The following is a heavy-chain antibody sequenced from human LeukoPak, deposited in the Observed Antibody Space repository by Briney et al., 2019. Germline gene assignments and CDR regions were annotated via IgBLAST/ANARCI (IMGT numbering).Heavy chain of an antibody. CDR3: AMDVPGVDGHYMDV. V-gene: IGHV1-69*05. CDR1: GGTFSSYA. D-gene: IGHD2-21*01. J-gene: IGHJ6*03. CDR2: IIPIFGTA. Sequence: ASVKVSCKASGGTFSSYAISWVRQAPGQGLEWMGRIIPIFGTANYAQKFQGRVTITTDESTSTAYMELSSLRSEDTAVYYCAMDVPGVDGHYMDVWGKGTTATVSS.